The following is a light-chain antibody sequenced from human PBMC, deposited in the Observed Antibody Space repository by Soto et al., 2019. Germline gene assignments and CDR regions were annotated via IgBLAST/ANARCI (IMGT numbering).Light chain of an antibody. CDR3: QQYNSYSGT. CDR1: QSISSW. V-gene: IGKV1-5*01. Sequence: DIQMTQSPSTLSASGGDRVTITCRASQSISSWLAWYQQKPGKAPKLLIYDASSLESGVPSRFSGSGSGTEFTLTISSLQPDDFATYYCQQYNSYSGTFGPGTKVDI. CDR2: DAS. J-gene: IGKJ3*01.